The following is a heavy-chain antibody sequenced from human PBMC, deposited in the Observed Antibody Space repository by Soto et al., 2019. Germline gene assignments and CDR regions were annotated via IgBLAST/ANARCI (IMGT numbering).Heavy chain of an antibody. V-gene: IGHV3-48*02. J-gene: IGHJ6*02. CDR3: VRGYDILTGYQQYYYYYGMDV. D-gene: IGHD3-9*01. CDR1: GFSFSSYS. CDR2: ISSDSSST. Sequence: GGSLRLSCAASGFSFSSYSMNWVRQTPGKGLEWVSYISSDSSSTYYADSVKGRFTISRDNSKNSLYLQMHSLRDEDTAVYYCVRGYDILTGYQQYYYYYGMDVWGQGTTVTVSS.